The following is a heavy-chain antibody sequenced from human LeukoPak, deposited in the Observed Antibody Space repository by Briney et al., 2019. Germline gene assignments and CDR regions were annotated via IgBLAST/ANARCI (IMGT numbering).Heavy chain of an antibody. CDR3: ARSELGYNYYYMDV. CDR2: ISSSSSYI. D-gene: IGHD3-10*01. CDR1: GFTFSSYN. J-gene: IGHJ6*03. V-gene: IGHV3-21*01. Sequence: GGSLRLSCAASGFTFSSYNMNCVRQAPGKGLEWVSSISSSSSYIYYADSVKGRFTISRDNAKKSLYLQMNSLRAEDTAVYYCARSELGYNYYYMDVWGKGTTVTISS.